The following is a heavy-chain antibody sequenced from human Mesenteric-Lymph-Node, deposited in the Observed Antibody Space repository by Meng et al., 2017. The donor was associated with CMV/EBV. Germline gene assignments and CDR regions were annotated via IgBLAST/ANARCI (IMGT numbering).Heavy chain of an antibody. CDR1: GFTFSDYW. Sequence: GESLKISCAASGFTFSDYWIHWVRQAPGKGLEWVSGIYSAGSTYYADSVKGRFTISRDNSKNMLYLQMNSLRSEDTAVYYCARDVVVPAAISFYYYYYGMDVWGQGTTVTVSS. V-gene: IGHV3-53*05. D-gene: IGHD2-2*02. CDR2: IYSAGST. CDR3: ARDVVVPAAISFYYYYYGMDV. J-gene: IGHJ6*02.